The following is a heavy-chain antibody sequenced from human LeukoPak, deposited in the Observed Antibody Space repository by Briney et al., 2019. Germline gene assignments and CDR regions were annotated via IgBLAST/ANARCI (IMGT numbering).Heavy chain of an antibody. D-gene: IGHD3-9*01. CDR2: ISSSSSYI. J-gene: IGHJ4*02. V-gene: IGHV3-21*01. CDR1: GFTFSSYS. Sequence: PGGSLRLSCAASGFTFSSYSMNWVRQAPGKGLEWVSSISSSSSYIYYADSVKGRFTISRDNAKNSLYLQMNSLRAEDTAVYYCARDGFWILTGYLSWGQGTLVTVSS. CDR3: ARDGFWILTGYLS.